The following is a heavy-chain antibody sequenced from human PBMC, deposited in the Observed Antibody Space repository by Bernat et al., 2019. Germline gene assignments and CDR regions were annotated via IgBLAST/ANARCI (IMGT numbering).Heavy chain of an antibody. V-gene: IGHV3-30*01. Sequence: VQLVESGGGVVQPGMSLRLSCAPSGFTFSSYAMHWVRQAPGKGLEWVAVITYDGSHTYYADSVKGRFTISRDDSKNTLHLQMNSLRAEDTAVYYCARSGERGAFDIWGQGTMVTVSS. J-gene: IGHJ3*02. CDR1: GFTFSSYA. CDR2: ITYDGSHT. D-gene: IGHD3-10*01. CDR3: ARSGERGAFDI.